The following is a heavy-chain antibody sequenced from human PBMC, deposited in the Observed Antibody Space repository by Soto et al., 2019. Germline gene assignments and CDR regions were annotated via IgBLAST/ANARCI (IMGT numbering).Heavy chain of an antibody. CDR1: GDSISSGDYY. V-gene: IGHV4-30-4*01. CDR3: ARGKDYYDSSGYYLNNWFDP. D-gene: IGHD3-22*01. J-gene: IGHJ5*02. Sequence: SETLSLTCTVSGDSISSGDYYWSWIRQPPGKGLEWIGLIYYSGSTHYNPSLKSRLIISVNTSKNQFSLKLSSVTAADTAVYYCARGKDYYDSSGYYLNNWFDPWGQGTLVTVSS. CDR2: IYYSGST.